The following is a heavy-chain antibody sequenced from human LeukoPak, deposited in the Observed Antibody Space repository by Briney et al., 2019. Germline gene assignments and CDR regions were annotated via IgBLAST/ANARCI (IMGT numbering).Heavy chain of an antibody. J-gene: IGHJ4*02. V-gene: IGHV3-7*01. D-gene: IGHD6-19*01. CDR2: INEDGSNK. CDR3: TRVIVAVPGYFDYFDF. CDR1: GFSFSNHY. Sequence: GGSLRLSCTASGFSFSNHYMRWIRQAPGKGLEWVANINEDGSNKWHLGSVKGRFTVSRDNARNSLYLQMNSLRVEDTAVYYCTRVIVAVPGYFDYFDFWGQEVLVTVSS.